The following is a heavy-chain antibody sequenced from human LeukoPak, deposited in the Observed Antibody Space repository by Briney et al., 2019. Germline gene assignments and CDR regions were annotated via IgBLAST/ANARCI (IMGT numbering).Heavy chain of an antibody. CDR2: IWFDGSHE. CDR3: VRLPGLATIDY. D-gene: IGHD5-24*01. J-gene: IGHJ4*02. CDR1: GFTFSSYG. V-gene: IGHV3-33*08. Sequence: PGGSLRLSCAASGFTFSSYGMHWVRQAPGKGLEWVAVIWFDGSHEDYADSVKGRFTISRDNSKNTVYLQMNSLRDEDTAVYYCVRLPGLATIDYWGQGTLVTVSS.